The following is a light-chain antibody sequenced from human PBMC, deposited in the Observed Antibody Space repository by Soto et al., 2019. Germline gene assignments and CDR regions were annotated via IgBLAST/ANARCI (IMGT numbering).Light chain of an antibody. CDR3: NSYAGGSYV. CDR1: SSDVGGYRY. Sequence: QSALTQPPSASGSPGQSVTISCTGTSSDVGGYRYVSWYQQHPGKAPKLIIYEVSKRPSGVPDRFSGSKSGNTASLTVSGLPAEDEADYYCNSYAGGSYVFGTGTKLTVL. J-gene: IGLJ1*01. CDR2: EVS. V-gene: IGLV2-8*01.